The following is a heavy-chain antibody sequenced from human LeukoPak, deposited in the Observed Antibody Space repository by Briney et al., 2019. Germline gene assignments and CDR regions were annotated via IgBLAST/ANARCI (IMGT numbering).Heavy chain of an antibody. CDR3: AKVRGIVGATWQAFDY. CDR2: IYSGGST. CDR1: EFSVGSNY. Sequence: GGSLRLSCAASEFSVGSNYMTWVRQAPGKGLEWVSLIYSGGSTYYADSVKGRFTISRDNSKNTLYLQMNSLRAEDTAVYYCAKVRGIVGATWQAFDYWGQGTLVTVSS. V-gene: IGHV3-66*01. J-gene: IGHJ4*02. D-gene: IGHD1-26*01.